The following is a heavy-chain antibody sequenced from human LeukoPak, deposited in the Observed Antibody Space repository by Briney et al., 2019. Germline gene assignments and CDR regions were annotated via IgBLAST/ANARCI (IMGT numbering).Heavy chain of an antibody. CDR3: AREGSGCSSTSCSNWFDP. CDR1: GDSVSSNSAA. CDR2: TYYRSKWYN. V-gene: IGHV6-1*01. Sequence: SQTLSLTCAISGDSVSSNSAAWNWIRQSPSRGLEWLGRTYYRSKWYNDYAVSVKSRITINPDTSKNQFSLQLNSVTPEDTAVYYCAREGSGCSSTSCSNWFDPWGQGTLVTVSS. J-gene: IGHJ5*02. D-gene: IGHD2-2*01.